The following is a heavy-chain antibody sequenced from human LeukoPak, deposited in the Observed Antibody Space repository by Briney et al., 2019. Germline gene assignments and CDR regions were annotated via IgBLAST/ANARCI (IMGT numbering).Heavy chain of an antibody. Sequence: GASVKVSCKASGYTFTGYYMHWVRQAPGQGLEWMGWINPNSGGTNYAQKFQGRVTLTRVTSIGTAYMELSRLRSDDTAVYYCARDLYNWNDEGYFDYWGQGTLVTVSS. J-gene: IGHJ4*02. CDR3: ARDLYNWNDEGYFDY. CDR1: GYTFTGYY. D-gene: IGHD1-1*01. V-gene: IGHV1-2*02. CDR2: INPNSGGT.